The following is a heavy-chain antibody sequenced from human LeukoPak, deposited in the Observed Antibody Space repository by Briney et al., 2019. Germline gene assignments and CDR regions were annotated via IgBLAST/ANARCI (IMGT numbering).Heavy chain of an antibody. D-gene: IGHD2-8*01. V-gene: IGHV3-7*01. J-gene: IGHJ4*02. Sequence: PGGSLRLSCAASGFTFSDYWMSWVRQAPGKGLEWVANIKQNGSEEVYVDSVKGRFTISRDNIKNSLYLQMNSLRVEDTAVYYCADPGVGFWGQGTLVTVSS. CDR3: ADPGVGF. CDR2: IKQNGSEE. CDR1: GFTFSDYW.